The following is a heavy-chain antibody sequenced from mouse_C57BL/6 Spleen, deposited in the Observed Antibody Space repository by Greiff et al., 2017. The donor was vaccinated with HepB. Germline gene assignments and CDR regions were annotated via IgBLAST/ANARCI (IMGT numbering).Heavy chain of an antibody. V-gene: IGHV1-82*01. CDR1: GYAFSSSW. CDR3: ARDYGSSYHDY. Sequence: VQLQQSGPELVKPGASVKISCKASGYAFSSSWMNWVKQRPGKGLEWIGRIYPGDGDTNYNGKFKGKATLTADKSSSTAYMQLSSLTSEDSAVYFCARDYGSSYHDYWGQGTTLPVSS. J-gene: IGHJ2*01. D-gene: IGHD1-1*01. CDR2: IYPGDGDT.